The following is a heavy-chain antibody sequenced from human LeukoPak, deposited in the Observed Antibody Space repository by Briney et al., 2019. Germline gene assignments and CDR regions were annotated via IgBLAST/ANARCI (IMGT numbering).Heavy chain of an antibody. J-gene: IGHJ4*02. Sequence: SETLSLTCTVSGGSISSSSYYWGWIRQPPGKGLEWIGTIYYTGSTYYNPSLKSRVTISIDTSKNQFSLRLSSVTAADTAVYFCARASNYFGILYWGQGTLVTGSS. D-gene: IGHD3-10*01. CDR1: GGSISSSSYY. CDR2: IYYTGST. V-gene: IGHV4-39*01. CDR3: ARASNYFGILY.